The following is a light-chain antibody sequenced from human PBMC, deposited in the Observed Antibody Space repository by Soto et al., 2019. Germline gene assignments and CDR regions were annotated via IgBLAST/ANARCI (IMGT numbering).Light chain of an antibody. CDR1: STDFLGYNR. CDR2: EAS. J-gene: IGLJ1*01. CDR3: SLYTSENAYV. V-gene: IGLV2-18*01. Sequence: QSALTQPPSVSGSPGQSVTISCTGTSTDFLGYNRVSLYQQPPGTAPKLMIYEASKRPSGVPDRFSGSKSGNTASLTISGLQAADEADYYCSLYTSENAYVFGTGTKVTVL.